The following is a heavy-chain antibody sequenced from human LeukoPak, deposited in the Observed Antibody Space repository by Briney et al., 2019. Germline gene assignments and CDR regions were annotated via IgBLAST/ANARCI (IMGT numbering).Heavy chain of an antibody. J-gene: IGHJ1*01. CDR2: IRYDGSNK. CDR3: ANRKAAAGTGYFQH. D-gene: IGHD6-13*01. CDR1: GFTFSSYG. V-gene: IGHV3-30*02. Sequence: GGSLRLSCAASGFTFSSYGMHWVRQAPGKGLEWVAFIRYDGSNKYYADSVKGRFTISRDNSKNTLYLQMNSLRAEDTAVYYCANRKAAAGTGYFQHWGQGTLVTVSS.